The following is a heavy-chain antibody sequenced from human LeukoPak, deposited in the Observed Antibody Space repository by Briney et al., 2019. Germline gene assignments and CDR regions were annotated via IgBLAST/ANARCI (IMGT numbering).Heavy chain of an antibody. V-gene: IGHV4-30-2*01. CDR2: IYHSGST. CDR3: ARSWDSVTYNWFDP. Sequence: SQTLSLTYAVSGGSIRSGGYSWSWIRQPPGKGLEWIVYIYHSGSTYYKPSLKSRFTISVDRSKNQFSLKLSSVTAADTAVYYCARSWDSVTYNWFDPWGQGTLVTVSS. J-gene: IGHJ5*02. CDR1: GGSIRSGGYS. D-gene: IGHD4-17*01.